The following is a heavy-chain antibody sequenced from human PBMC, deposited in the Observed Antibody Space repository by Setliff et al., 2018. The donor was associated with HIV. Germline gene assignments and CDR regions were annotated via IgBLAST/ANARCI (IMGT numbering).Heavy chain of an antibody. CDR2: IFPSDSDT. D-gene: IGHD3-22*01. V-gene: IGHV5-51*01. J-gene: IGHJ3*01. CDR3: ARHRVDTSMLVVKSPGAFDL. CDR1: GSTFANYW. Sequence: ESLKISCKGSGSTFANYWIGWVRQMPGKGLEWMGIIFPSDSDTRVNPSFQGQVTISADRSTYGAFLQWRSLKASDTGMYFCARHRVDTSMLVVKSPGAFDLWGQGTLVTVSS.